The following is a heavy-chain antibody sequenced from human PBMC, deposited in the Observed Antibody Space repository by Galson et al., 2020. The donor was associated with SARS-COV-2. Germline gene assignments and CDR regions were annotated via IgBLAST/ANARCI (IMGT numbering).Heavy chain of an antibody. Sequence: SETLSLTCTVSGGSISSGGYYWSWIRQHPGKGLEWIGYIYYSGSTYYNPSLKSRVTISVDTSKNQFSLKLSSVTAADTAVYYCARSTVVMGYFDYWGQGTLVTVSS. CDR2: IYYSGST. CDR1: GGSISSGGYY. J-gene: IGHJ4*02. CDR3: ARSTVVMGYFDY. V-gene: IGHV4-31*03. D-gene: IGHD4-4*01.